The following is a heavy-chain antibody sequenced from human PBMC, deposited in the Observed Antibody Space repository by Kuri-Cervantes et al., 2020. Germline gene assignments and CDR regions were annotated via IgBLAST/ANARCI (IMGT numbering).Heavy chain of an antibody. Sequence: GSLRLSCTVSDGSISSYYWSWIRQPPGKGLEWIGYIYYSGSTYYNPSLKSRVTISVDTSKNQFSLKLSSVTAADTAVYYCARFGELLSLDYWGQGTLVTVSS. CDR3: ARFGELLSLDY. D-gene: IGHD3-10*01. CDR2: IYYSGST. J-gene: IGHJ4*02. V-gene: IGHV4-59*12. CDR1: DGSISSYY.